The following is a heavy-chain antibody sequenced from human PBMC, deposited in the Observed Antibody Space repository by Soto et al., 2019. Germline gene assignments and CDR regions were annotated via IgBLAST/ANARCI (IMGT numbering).Heavy chain of an antibody. CDR3: ARDAVRSXXXDS. CDR2: IIPIFTRT. Sequence: QLQLVQSGTEVKEPGSSVKVSCKASGCTFSTSSFVWVRQGPGQGLEWMGGIIPIFTRTNFAQKCQGRVTFSADESTRPTYMELRSLTSEDTAIYYCARDAVRSXXXDSWGQXTLVTV. V-gene: IGHV1-69*01. J-gene: IGHJ5*01. D-gene: IGHD4-17*01. CDR1: GCTFSTSS.